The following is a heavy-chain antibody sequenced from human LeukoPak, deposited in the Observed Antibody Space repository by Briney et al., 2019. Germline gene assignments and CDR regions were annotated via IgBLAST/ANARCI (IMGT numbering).Heavy chain of an antibody. V-gene: IGHV3-49*03. Sequence: PGGSLRLSCTTSGFTFGDYAMSWFRQAPGKGLEWVGFIRSNTYSGTTEYAASVKGRFTISRDDSKSIAYLQMNSLKTEDTAVYYCTRDVSMWLATIYFDYWGQGTLVTVSS. J-gene: IGHJ4*02. D-gene: IGHD5-24*01. CDR2: IRSNTYSGTT. CDR1: GFTFGDYA. CDR3: TRDVSMWLATIYFDY.